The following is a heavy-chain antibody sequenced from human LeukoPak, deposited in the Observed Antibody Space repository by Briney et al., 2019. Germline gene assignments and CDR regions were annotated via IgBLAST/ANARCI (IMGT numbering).Heavy chain of an antibody. CDR3: ARDRSYDILTGYSGILFDY. J-gene: IGHJ4*02. CDR2: ISSSSSYT. CDR1: GFTFSDYY. D-gene: IGHD3-9*01. V-gene: IGHV3-11*06. Sequence: GGSLRLSCAASGFTFSDYYMSWIRQAPGKGLEWVSYISSSSSYTNYADSVKGRFTISRDNAKNSLYLQMNSLRAEDTAVYHCARDRSYDILTGYSGILFDYWGQGTLVTVSS.